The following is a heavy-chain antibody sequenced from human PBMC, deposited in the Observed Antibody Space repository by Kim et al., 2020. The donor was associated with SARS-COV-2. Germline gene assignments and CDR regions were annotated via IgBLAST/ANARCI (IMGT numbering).Heavy chain of an antibody. CDR3: ANLMGGSGPPDDY. Sequence: YYPASLNGRMTISRDNSKTKVYQQMENLETEDTAVYYCANLMGGSGPPDDYWGQGTLVTVSS. D-gene: IGHD3-10*01. J-gene: IGHJ4*02. V-gene: IGHV3-30*02.